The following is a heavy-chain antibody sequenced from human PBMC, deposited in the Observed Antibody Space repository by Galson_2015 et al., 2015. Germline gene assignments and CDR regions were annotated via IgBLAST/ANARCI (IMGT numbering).Heavy chain of an antibody. CDR3: ARASVGDGAFDI. Sequence: SLRLSCAASGFTFSSYAMHWVRQAPGKGLEWVAVISYDGSNKYYADSVKGRFTISRDNSKNTLYLQMNSLRAEDTAVYYCARASVGDGAFDIWGQGTMVTVSS. CDR1: GFTFSSYA. V-gene: IGHV3-30-3*01. CDR2: ISYDGSNK. J-gene: IGHJ3*02. D-gene: IGHD1-26*01.